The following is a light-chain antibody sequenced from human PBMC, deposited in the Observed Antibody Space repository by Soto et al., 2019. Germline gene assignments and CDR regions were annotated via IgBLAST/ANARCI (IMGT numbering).Light chain of an antibody. J-gene: IGKJ2*01. Sequence: EIVLTQSPATLSLSPGERATLSCGASQSVSSSYLAWYQQTPGLAPRLLIYDASSRATGIPDRFSGRGSGTDFTLTISRLEPEDVAVYYCQQYSSSPYTFGQGTKLEIK. CDR2: DAS. CDR1: QSVSSSY. CDR3: QQYSSSPYT. V-gene: IGKV3D-20*01.